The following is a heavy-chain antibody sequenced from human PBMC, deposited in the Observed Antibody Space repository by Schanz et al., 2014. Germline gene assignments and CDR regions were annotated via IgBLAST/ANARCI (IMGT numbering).Heavy chain of an antibody. CDR3: AREEGYGYGPGAFDI. V-gene: IGHV3-30*04. CDR2: ILYDGSKT. D-gene: IGHD5-18*01. Sequence: QVQLVESGGGVVQPGRSLRLSCAASGFSFSTYAMHWVRQAPGKGREWVAVILYDGSKTYYAEPVKGGFTISRDNSKNTLSLQMNSLRAEDTAVYYCAREEGYGYGPGAFDIWGQGTMVTVSS. J-gene: IGHJ3*02. CDR1: GFSFSTYA.